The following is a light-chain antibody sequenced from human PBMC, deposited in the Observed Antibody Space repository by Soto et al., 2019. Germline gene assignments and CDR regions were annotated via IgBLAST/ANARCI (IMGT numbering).Light chain of an antibody. CDR2: AAS. CDR1: QSISTY. CDR3: QQSYSTWWT. J-gene: IGKJ1*01. V-gene: IGKV1-39*01. Sequence: IQLTQSPPSLSASVGDRVTITCRASQSISTYLNWYQQKPGKAPKLLIYAASSLQSGVPSRFSGSGSGTDFTLTISSLQPEDFATYYCQQSYSTWWTFGQGTKVDIK.